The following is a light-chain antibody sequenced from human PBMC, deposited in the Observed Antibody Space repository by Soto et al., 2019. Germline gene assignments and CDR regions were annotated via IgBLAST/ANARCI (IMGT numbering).Light chain of an antibody. CDR2: GAS. Sequence: EIVLTQSPGTLSLSPGERATLSCRASQSVSSSYLAWYQQKPGQAPRLLIYGASSRATGIPDRFSGSGSGTDFTLTISRLEPEDFAVYYCQQRSNWPLGTFGQGTKVEIK. V-gene: IGKV3D-20*02. CDR1: QSVSSSY. J-gene: IGKJ1*01. CDR3: QQRSNWPLGT.